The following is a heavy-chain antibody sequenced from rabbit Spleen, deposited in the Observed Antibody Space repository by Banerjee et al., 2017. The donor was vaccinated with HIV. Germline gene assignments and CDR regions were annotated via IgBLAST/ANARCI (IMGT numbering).Heavy chain of an antibody. CDR3: ARDTSSSFSSYGMDL. J-gene: IGHJ6*01. CDR1: GVSFSFNSY. D-gene: IGHD1-1*01. CDR2: IYPGRSGST. Sequence: QSLEESGGDLVKPGASLTLTCKASGVSFSFNSYMCWVRQAPGKGLECIACIYPGRSGSTYYASWAKGRFTISKTSSTTVTLQMTRLTAADTATYFCARDTSSSFSSYGMDLWGPGTLVTVS. V-gene: IGHV1S40*01.